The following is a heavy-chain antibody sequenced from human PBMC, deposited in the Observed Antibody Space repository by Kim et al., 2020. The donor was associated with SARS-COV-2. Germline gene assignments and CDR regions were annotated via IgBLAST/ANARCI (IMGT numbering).Heavy chain of an antibody. J-gene: IGHJ3*02. Sequence: ASVKVSCKASGYTFTGYYMHWVRQAPGQGLEWMGWINPNSGGTNYAQKFQGRVTMTRDTSISTAYMELSRLRSDDTAVYYCARDRVLGATGDAFDIWGQGTLLTVSA. CDR1: GYTFTGYY. V-gene: IGHV1-2*02. CDR2: INPNSGGT. D-gene: IGHD1-26*01. CDR3: ARDRVLGATGDAFDI.